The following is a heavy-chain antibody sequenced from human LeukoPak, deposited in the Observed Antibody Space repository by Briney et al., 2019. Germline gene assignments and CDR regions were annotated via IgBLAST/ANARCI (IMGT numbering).Heavy chain of an antibody. CDR1: GGTFGSYT. Sequence: ASVKVSCKASGGTFGSYTISWVRQAPGQGLEWMGRIIPILGIANYAQKFQGRVTITADKSTSTAYMELSSLRSEDTAVYYCARALEAGDDSSGLYYYYYMDVWGKGTTVTVSS. CDR3: ARALEAGDDSSGLYYYYYMDV. J-gene: IGHJ6*03. V-gene: IGHV1-69*02. CDR2: IIPILGIA. D-gene: IGHD3-22*01.